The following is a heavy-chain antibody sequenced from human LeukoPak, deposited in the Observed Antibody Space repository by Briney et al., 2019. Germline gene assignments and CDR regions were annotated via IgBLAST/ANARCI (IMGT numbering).Heavy chain of an antibody. J-gene: IGHJ4*02. V-gene: IGHV1-2*02. CDR3: ARGGGRYSNS. CDR2: INPNSGGT. Sequence: EASVKVSCKAFGYTFTDYYVHWGRQAPGQGLEWMGWINPNSGGTFSAQNFQGRVTMTRDTSLSPASMELSRLRSDDTAVYYCARGGGRYSNSWGQGALVTVSS. D-gene: IGHD1-26*01. CDR1: GYTFTDYY.